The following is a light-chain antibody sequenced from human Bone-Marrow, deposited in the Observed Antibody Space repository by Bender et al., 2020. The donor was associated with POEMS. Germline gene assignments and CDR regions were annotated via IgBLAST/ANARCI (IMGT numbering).Light chain of an antibody. CDR1: SSDVGNYKY. CDR3: GSYSDTNTVA. Sequence: QSALTQPASVSGSPGQPITISCTGTSSDVGNYKYVSWYQQHPGKAPKLIIYDVSDRPSGVSNRFSGSKSGNTASLAISGLQAEDEADYYCGSYSDTNTVAFGGGTKLTVL. J-gene: IGLJ3*02. V-gene: IGLV2-14*01. CDR2: DVS.